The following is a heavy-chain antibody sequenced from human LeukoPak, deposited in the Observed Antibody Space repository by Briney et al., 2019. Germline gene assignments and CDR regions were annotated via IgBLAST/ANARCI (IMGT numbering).Heavy chain of an antibody. D-gene: IGHD3-3*01. CDR1: GDSISSSSYY. CDR2: IPYSGST. V-gene: IGHV4-39*07. CDR3: VSGKYYDFWSDHYLQHIDY. J-gene: IGHJ4*02. Sequence: SETLSLTCTVSGDSISSSSYYWGWIRQPPGKGLEWIGSIPYSGSTYYNPSLKSRVTISVDTSKNQFSLKLSSVTAADTAVYYCVSGKYYDFWSDHYLQHIDYWGQGTLVTVSS.